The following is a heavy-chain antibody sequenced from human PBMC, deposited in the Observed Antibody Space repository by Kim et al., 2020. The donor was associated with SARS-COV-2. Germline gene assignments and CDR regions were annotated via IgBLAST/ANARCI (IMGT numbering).Heavy chain of an antibody. Sequence: SRTFQGRVTITRDTAASTAYMELSSLRSEDTAVFYCARAPYYSSSWIDYWGQGTLVTVSS. CDR3: ARAPYYSSSWIDY. V-gene: IGHV1-3*01. J-gene: IGHJ4*02. D-gene: IGHD6-13*01.